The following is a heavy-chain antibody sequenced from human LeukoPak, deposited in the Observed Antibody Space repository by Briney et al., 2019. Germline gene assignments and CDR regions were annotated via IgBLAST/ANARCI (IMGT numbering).Heavy chain of an antibody. V-gene: IGHV3-23*01. CDR2: ISGSGGST. Sequence: GGSLRLSCAASGFTFSSYGMSWVRQAPGKGLEWVSTISGSGGSTDYADSVKGRFTISRDNSKNTLYLQMNSLRAEDTAVYYCAKGSPYWNLGYWGQGTLVTVSS. J-gene: IGHJ4*02. D-gene: IGHD1-1*01. CDR1: GFTFSSYG. CDR3: AKGSPYWNLGY.